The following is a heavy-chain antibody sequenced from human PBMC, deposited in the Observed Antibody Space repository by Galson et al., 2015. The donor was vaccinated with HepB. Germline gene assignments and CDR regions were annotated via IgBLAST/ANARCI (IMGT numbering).Heavy chain of an antibody. Sequence: SLRLSCAASGFTFSSYAMHWVRQAPGKGLEWVAVISYDGSNKYYADSVKGRFTISRDNSKNTLYLQMNSLRAEDTAVYYCARDRTGGYSGYNNWFDPWGQGTLVTVSS. V-gene: IGHV3-30*04. J-gene: IGHJ5*02. CDR3: ARDRTGGYSGYNNWFDP. D-gene: IGHD5-12*01. CDR2: ISYDGSNK. CDR1: GFTFSSYA.